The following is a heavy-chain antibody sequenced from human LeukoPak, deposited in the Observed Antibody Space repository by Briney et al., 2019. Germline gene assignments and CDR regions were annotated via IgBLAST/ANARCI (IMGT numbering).Heavy chain of an antibody. CDR3: ARTLRGYSYLGYFDY. D-gene: IGHD5-18*01. CDR1: GFNVNSIY. Sequence: GGSLRLSCAASGFNVNSIYISWVRQAPGKGLEWVSVIYSSGTTDYADSVKGRFTISRDDSKNTLYLQMNSLRAEDTAIYYCARTLRGYSYLGYFDYWGQGTLVTVSS. J-gene: IGHJ4*02. CDR2: IYSSGTT. V-gene: IGHV3-66*01.